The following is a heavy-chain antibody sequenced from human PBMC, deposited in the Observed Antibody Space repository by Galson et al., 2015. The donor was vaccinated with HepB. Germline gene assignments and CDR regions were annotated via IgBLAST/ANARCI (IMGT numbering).Heavy chain of an antibody. CDR3: ARSFPYSDYIDY. J-gene: IGHJ4*02. CDR1: GGSVTTYY. CDR2: FYYTGSS. D-gene: IGHD4-11*01. V-gene: IGHV4-59*02. Sequence: ETLSLTCTVSGGSVTTYYWSWIRQPPGKGLEWVGYFYYTGSSNYNPSLQNRVTMSMDTSTNQFSLNLTSVTAADTAVYFCARSFPYSDYIDYWGQGILVTVSS.